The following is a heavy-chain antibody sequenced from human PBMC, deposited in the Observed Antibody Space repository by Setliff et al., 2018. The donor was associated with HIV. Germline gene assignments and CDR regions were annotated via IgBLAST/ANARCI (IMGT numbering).Heavy chain of an antibody. Sequence: PSETLSLTCTVSGGSISTSYWNWIRQPPGKGLEWIAYIYISGTTNYNPSLKSRVTISLDTSRNQFSLKLGLVTAADTAMYYCAREHCSGGSCNGFDIWGQGTMVTVSS. CDR3: AREHCSGGSCNGFDI. CDR1: GGSISTSY. D-gene: IGHD2-15*01. J-gene: IGHJ3*02. V-gene: IGHV4-4*09. CDR2: IYISGTT.